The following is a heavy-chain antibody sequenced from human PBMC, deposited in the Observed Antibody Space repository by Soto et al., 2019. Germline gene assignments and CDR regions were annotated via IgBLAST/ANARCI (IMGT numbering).Heavy chain of an antibody. CDR3: ARGAGSGSFLIDY. J-gene: IGHJ4*02. CDR2: TSDDESRK. CDR1: GFTFSSYA. Sequence: QVQLVESGGGVVQPGRSLRLSCAASGFTFSSYAMHWVRQAPGKGLEWMAITSDDESRKYYGDSVRGRFTISRDNSKNTLYLQMNSLRDEDTALLYCARGAGSGSFLIDYWGQGTLVNVSS. V-gene: IGHV3-30*04. D-gene: IGHD1-26*01.